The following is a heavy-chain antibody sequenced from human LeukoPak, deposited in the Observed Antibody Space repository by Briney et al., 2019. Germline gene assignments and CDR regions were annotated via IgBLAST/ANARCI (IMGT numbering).Heavy chain of an antibody. V-gene: IGHV3-15*01. D-gene: IGHD3-16*01. CDR3: ARLGYFDY. J-gene: IGHJ4*02. CDR2: IRSITDGVTT. CDR1: GFTFSSYA. Sequence: PGGSLRLSCAASGFTFSSYAMTWVRQAPGKGLEWVGRIRSITDGVTTDYAAPVKGRFTISRDDSRNTLYLQMNSLKTEDTAVYYCARLGYFDYWGQGTLVTVSS.